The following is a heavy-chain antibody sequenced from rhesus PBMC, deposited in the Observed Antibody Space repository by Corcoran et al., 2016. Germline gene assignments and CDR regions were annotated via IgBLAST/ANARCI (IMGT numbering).Heavy chain of an antibody. Sequence: QVQLQESGPGVVKPSETLSLTCVVSGGSISDSYRWSWIRQPPGKGLEWIGYIHGSYTNTNYNPSLKSRVTISTDTSKNQFSLKLSSVTAADTAVYYCARDRVPSHYGLDSWGQGVVVTVSS. V-gene: IGHV4S10*01. J-gene: IGHJ6*01. CDR1: GGSISDSYR. CDR3: ARDRVPSHYGLDS. CDR2: IHGSYTNT.